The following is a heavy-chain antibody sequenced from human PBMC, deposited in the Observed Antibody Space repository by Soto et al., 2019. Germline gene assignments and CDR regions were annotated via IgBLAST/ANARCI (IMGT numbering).Heavy chain of an antibody. CDR2: IYSSGRT. J-gene: IGHJ5*02. Sequence: QVQLQESGPGLVQPSQTLSLTCNVSGFSISSGDSHWNWIRQVPGKGLEWIGSIYSSGRTSYLSFCRSSVTLSRDSSAYHFSLRLAPSPGPDSAVKFRARGTDQCHILSPFPCPCLCSWSQVTLVTVAS. CDR1: GFSISSGDSH. V-gene: IGHV4-31*01. CDR3: ARGTDQCHILSPFPCPCLCS. D-gene: IGHD2-2*01.